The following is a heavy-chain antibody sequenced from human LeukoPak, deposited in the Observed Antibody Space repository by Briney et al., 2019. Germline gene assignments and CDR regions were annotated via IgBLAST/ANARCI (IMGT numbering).Heavy chain of an antibody. V-gene: IGHV4-34*10. J-gene: IGHJ5*02. CDR3: ARLPDP. Sequence: PSETLSLTCAVYGGSFSGYYWTWIRQSPGKGLVWIGEINHSGSSNSNSSLKSRLTVSVDPSKNQFSLKLSSVTAADTAVYYCARLPDPWGQGTLVTVSS. CDR2: INHSGSS. CDR1: GGSFSGYY.